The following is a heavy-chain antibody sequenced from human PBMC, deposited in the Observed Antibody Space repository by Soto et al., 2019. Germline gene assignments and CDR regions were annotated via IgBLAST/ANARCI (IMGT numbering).Heavy chain of an antibody. D-gene: IGHD3-10*01. CDR1: GYTFTGYY. J-gene: IGHJ6*02. CDR3: ARDREVRGVIYNYYYGMDV. Sequence: ASVKVSCKASGYTFTGYYMHWVRQAPGQGLEWMGWINPNSGGTNYAQKFQGWVTMTRDTSISTAYMELSRLRSDDTAVYYCARDREVRGVIYNYYYGMDVWGQGTTVTVS. CDR2: INPNSGGT. V-gene: IGHV1-2*04.